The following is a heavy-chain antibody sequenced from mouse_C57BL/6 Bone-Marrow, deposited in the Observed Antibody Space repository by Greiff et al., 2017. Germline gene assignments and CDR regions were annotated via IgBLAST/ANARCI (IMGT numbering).Heavy chain of an antibody. CDR3: TPLRQGAMDY. J-gene: IGHJ4*01. V-gene: IGHV14-4*01. Sequence: VQLQQSGAELVRPGASVKLSCTASGFNIKDDYMHWVKQRPEQGLEWIGWIDPENGDTEYASKFQGKATITADTSSNTASLQLSSLTSEDTAVYYCTPLRQGAMDYWGQGTSVTVSS. D-gene: IGHD2-12*01. CDR2: IDPENGDT. CDR1: GFNIKDDY.